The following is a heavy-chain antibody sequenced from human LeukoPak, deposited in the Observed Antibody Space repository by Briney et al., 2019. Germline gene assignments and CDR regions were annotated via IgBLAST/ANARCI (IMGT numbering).Heavy chain of an antibody. D-gene: IGHD3-9*01. CDR3: ATLRYFDWLFDY. Sequence: GGSLRLSCAASGFTFSSYEMNWVRQAPGKGLEWVSYISSSGSTIYYADSVKGRFTISRDNAKNSLYLQMNSLRAEDTAVYYCATLRYFDWLFDYWGQGTLVTVSS. V-gene: IGHV3-48*03. CDR1: GFTFSSYE. J-gene: IGHJ4*02. CDR2: ISSSGSTI.